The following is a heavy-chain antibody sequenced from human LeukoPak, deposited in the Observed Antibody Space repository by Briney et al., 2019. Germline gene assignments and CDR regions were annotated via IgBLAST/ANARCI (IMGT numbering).Heavy chain of an antibody. D-gene: IGHD4-17*01. Sequence: PGGSLRLSCAASGLTVSSYAMRCVRQAPRKGLEWVSAISGSGGSTYYADSVKGRFTISRDNSKNTLYLQMNSLRAEDTAVYYCAKDQFSLTTVTPGLDYWGQGTLVTVSS. V-gene: IGHV3-23*01. CDR3: AKDQFSLTTVTPGLDY. J-gene: IGHJ4*02. CDR2: ISGSGGST. CDR1: GLTVSSYA.